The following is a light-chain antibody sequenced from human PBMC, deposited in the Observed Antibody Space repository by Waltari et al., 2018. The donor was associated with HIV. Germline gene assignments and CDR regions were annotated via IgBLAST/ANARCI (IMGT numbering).Light chain of an antibody. V-gene: IGKV1-33*01. CDR1: QDIRNY. Sequence: DIQMPQSPSSLSASVGDRVTITCQASQDIRNYLNWYQQKPGKAPKLLIYDASNLETGVPSRFSGSGSGTDFTLTISSLQPEDIATYYCQQYDNLPLFTFGPGTKVDIK. J-gene: IGKJ3*01. CDR3: QQYDNLPLFT. CDR2: DAS.